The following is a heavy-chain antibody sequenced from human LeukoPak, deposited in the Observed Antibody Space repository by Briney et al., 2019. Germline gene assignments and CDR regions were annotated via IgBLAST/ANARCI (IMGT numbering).Heavy chain of an antibody. J-gene: IGHJ4*02. Sequence: GGSLRLSCAASGFTFSSYEMNWVRQAPGKGLEWVSYISSSGSTIYYADSVKGRFTISRDNAKNSLYLQMNSLRAEDTAVYYCARDRPSSGALTGYSPSTFDYWGQGTLVTVSS. CDR3: ARDRPSSGALTGYSPSTFDY. CDR1: GFTFSSYE. D-gene: IGHD3-9*01. CDR2: ISSSGSTI. V-gene: IGHV3-48*03.